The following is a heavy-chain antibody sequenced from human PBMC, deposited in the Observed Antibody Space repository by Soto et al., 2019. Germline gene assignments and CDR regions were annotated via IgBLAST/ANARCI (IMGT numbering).Heavy chain of an antibody. CDR3: ARDQLYCSGGSCYYHDAFDI. CDR1: GFTFSSYW. J-gene: IGHJ3*02. V-gene: IGHV3-7*01. CDR2: IKQDGSEK. D-gene: IGHD2-15*01. Sequence: PGGSLRLSCAASGFTFSSYWMSWVRQAPGKGLEWVANIKQDGSEKYYVDSVKGRFTISRDNAKNSLYLQMNSLRAEDTAVYYCARDQLYCSGGSCYYHDAFDIWGQGTMVTVSS.